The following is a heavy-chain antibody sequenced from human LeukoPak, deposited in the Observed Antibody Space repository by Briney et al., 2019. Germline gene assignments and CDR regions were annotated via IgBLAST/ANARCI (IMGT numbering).Heavy chain of an antibody. J-gene: IGHJ3*02. CDR2: IYHSGCT. CDR3: AREGNVDTAMVSAFDI. CDR1: GGSISSSNW. Sequence: PSGTLSLTCAVSGGSISSSNWWSWVRQPPGKGLEWIGEIYHSGCTNYNPSLKSRVTISVDKSKNQFSLKLSSVTAADTAVYYCAREGNVDTAMVSAFDIWGQGTMVTVSS. D-gene: IGHD5-18*01. V-gene: IGHV4-4*02.